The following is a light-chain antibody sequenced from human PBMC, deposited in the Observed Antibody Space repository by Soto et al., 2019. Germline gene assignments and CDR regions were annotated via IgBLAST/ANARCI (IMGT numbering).Light chain of an antibody. CDR2: KAS. CDR3: QQYNSYPLT. CDR1: QSISSW. J-gene: IGKJ4*01. Sequence: DIQMTQSPSTLSAAVGDRVTITCRASQSISSWLAWYQQKPGKAPKLLIYKASSLESGVPSRFSVSGSGTEFTLSISSLQPDDFATYYCQQYNSYPLTFGGRTKVEIK. V-gene: IGKV1-5*03.